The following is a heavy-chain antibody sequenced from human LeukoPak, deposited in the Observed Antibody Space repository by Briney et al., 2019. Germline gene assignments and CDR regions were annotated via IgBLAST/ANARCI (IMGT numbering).Heavy chain of an antibody. CDR2: IKSKTNDETT. J-gene: IGHJ4*02. CDR3: TAGTGYSDHDY. V-gene: IGHV3-15*01. CDR1: GFTFNNAW. D-gene: IGHD5-12*01. Sequence: GGSLRLSCAASGFTFNNAWMSWVRQAPGKGLEWVGRIKSKTNDETTDYAAPVKGRFTISRDDSKNTLYLQMNSLKTEDTAVYYCTAGTGYSDHDYWRQGTLVTVSS.